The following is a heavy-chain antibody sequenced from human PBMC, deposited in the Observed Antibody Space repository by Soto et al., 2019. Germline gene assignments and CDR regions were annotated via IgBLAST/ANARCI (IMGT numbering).Heavy chain of an antibody. CDR2: ISGSGGST. J-gene: IGHJ6*02. Sequence: PGGSLRLSCAASGFTFSSYAMSWVRQAPGKGLEWVSAISGSGGSTYYADSVKGRLTISRDNSKNTLYLQMNSLRAEDTAVYYCAKPPGIAAAGTTYYYYGMDVWGQGTTVTVSS. CDR3: AKPPGIAAAGTTYYYYGMDV. D-gene: IGHD6-13*01. CDR1: GFTFSSYA. V-gene: IGHV3-23*01.